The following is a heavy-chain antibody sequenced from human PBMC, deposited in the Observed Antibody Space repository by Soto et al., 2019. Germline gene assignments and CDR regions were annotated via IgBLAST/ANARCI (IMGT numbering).Heavy chain of an antibody. CDR2: VSPIFGTP. CDR3: ARVVVGSRLSLDY. CDR1: GGTFSSYT. Sequence: QVQLVQSGAEVKKPGSSVTVSCKASGGTFSSYTISWVRQAPGQGLEWMAGVSPIFGTPSYAQKCQDRVTITVDDATMTAYMEMKRLTSEDTAVYYCARVVVGSRLSLDYWGQGTLVTISS. J-gene: IGHJ4*02. V-gene: IGHV1-69*01. D-gene: IGHD1-26*01.